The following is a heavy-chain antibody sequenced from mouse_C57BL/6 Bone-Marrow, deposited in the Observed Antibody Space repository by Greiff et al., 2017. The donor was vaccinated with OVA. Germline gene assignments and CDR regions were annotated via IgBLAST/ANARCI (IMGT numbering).Heavy chain of an antibody. CDR1: GYAFTNYL. D-gene: IGHD2-10*01. J-gene: IGHJ2*01. V-gene: IGHV1-54*01. CDR2: INPGSGGT. Sequence: QVQLQQSGAELVRPGTSVKVSCKASGYAFTNYLIEWVKQRPGQGLEWIGVINPGSGGTNYNEKFKGKATLTADKSSSTAYMQLSSLTSEDSAVYFCARRAPYYGNPYFDYWGQGTTLTVSS. CDR3: ARRAPYYGNPYFDY.